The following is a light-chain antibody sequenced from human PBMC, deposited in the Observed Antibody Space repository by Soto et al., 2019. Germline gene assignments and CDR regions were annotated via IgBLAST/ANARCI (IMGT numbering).Light chain of an antibody. CDR3: QQYNNWPPLT. Sequence: EIVMTQSPATLSFTLGETATLSCMASQTVTSNLAWYQQKPGQAPRLLIYGASTRATSIPARFSGSGSGTEFTLTISSLQSEDFAVYYCQQYNNWPPLTFGQGTRLEIK. CDR1: QTVTSN. CDR2: GAS. V-gene: IGKV3-15*01. J-gene: IGKJ5*01.